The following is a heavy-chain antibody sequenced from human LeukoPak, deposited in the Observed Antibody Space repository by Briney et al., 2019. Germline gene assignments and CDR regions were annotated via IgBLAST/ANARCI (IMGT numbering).Heavy chain of an antibody. D-gene: IGHD2-15*01. J-gene: IGHJ4*02. Sequence: PGRSRRPACTAAGVTFASYSMNGIAQDPGTGLDWFPCTSSIASTRYHADSVDGRFTISRDNTKNSLFLQMNSLRAEDTAVYYCAREDGGYCSGGYSYHTPFDYSGQGTLVTVSS. CDR2: TSSIASTR. V-gene: IGHV3-48*04. CDR1: GVTFASYS. CDR3: AREDGGYCSGGYSYHTPFDY.